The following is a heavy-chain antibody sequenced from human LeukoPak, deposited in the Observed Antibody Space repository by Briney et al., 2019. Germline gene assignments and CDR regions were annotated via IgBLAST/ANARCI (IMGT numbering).Heavy chain of an antibody. Sequence: SQTLSLTCTVSGGSINSGSFYWSWIRQPAGKGLEWIGRIYTSGSTNYNPSLKSRVTMSVDTSKNQFSLKLSSVTAADTAVYYCARAGGGYQLIFDYWGQGTLVTVSS. V-gene: IGHV4-61*02. CDR3: ARAGGGYQLIFDY. CDR1: GGSINSGSFY. D-gene: IGHD2-2*01. J-gene: IGHJ4*02. CDR2: IYTSGST.